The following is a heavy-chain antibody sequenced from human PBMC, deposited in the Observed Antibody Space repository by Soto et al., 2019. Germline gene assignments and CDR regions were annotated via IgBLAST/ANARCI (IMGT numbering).Heavy chain of an antibody. CDR1: GFSFSNYD. CDR2: IGAARDP. Sequence: LSCAASGFSFSNYDMHWVRQVSGKALEWVSAIGAARDPYYLGYVKGRLTVSRDNAQKSLYLQMNNLRAEDTAVYYCARAYTGQLPRRADYYYALDVWGRGTPVTVSS. D-gene: IGHD2-2*01. CDR3: ARAYTGQLPRRADYYYALDV. V-gene: IGHV3-13*05. J-gene: IGHJ6*02.